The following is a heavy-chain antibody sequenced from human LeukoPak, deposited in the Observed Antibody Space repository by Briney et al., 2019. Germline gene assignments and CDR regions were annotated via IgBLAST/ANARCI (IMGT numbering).Heavy chain of an antibody. Sequence: GGSLRLSCAASGFTFSSYSMNWVRQAPGKGLEWVSSISSSSSYIYHADSVKGRFTISRDNAKNSLYLQMNSLRAEDTAVYYCASTVDRFNWNDVDYWGQGTLVTVSS. CDR1: GFTFSSYS. CDR3: ASTVDRFNWNDVDY. CDR2: ISSSSSYI. J-gene: IGHJ4*02. D-gene: IGHD1-20*01. V-gene: IGHV3-21*01.